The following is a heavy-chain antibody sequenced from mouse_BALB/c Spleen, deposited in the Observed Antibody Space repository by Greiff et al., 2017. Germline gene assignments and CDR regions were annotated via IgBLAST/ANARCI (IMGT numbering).Heavy chain of an antibody. J-gene: IGHJ4*01. CDR1: GYTFTSYY. Sequence: VQLQQSGAELVKPGASVKLSCKASGYTFTSYYMYWVKQRPGQGLEWIGEINPSNGGTNFNEKFKSKATLTVDKSSSTAYMQLSSPTSEDSAVYYCARAPLLGGGAMDYWGQGTSVTVSS. CDR3: ARAPLLGGGAMDY. D-gene: IGHD2-12*01. V-gene: IGHV1S81*02. CDR2: INPSNGGT.